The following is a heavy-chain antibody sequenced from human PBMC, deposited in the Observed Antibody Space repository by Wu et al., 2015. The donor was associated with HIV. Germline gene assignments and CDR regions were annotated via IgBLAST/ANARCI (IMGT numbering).Heavy chain of an antibody. V-gene: IGHV1-2*02. J-gene: IGHJ5*02. CDR1: GGTFTSYA. CDR2: INPNSGST. Sequence: QVQLVQSRAEVKKPGASVKVSCKASGGTFTSYAFSWVRQAPGQGLEWMGWINPNSGSTNYALNFLGRVTLTRDPSIRAAYMELSRLTTDDTALYFCARVRTHTSGWPHNWFDPWGQGTLVTVSS. CDR3: ARVRTHTSGWPHNWFDP. D-gene: IGHD6-19*01.